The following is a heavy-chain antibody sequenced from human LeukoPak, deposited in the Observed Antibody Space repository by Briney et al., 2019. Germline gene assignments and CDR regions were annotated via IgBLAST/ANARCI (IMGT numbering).Heavy chain of an antibody. CDR2: IIPIFGTA. Sequence: SVKVSCKASGYTFTSYAMNWVRQAPGQGLEWMGGIIPIFGTANYAQKFQGRVTITADESTSTAYMELSSLRSEDTAVYYCARTAQLEVTSNWFDPWGQGTLVTVSS. J-gene: IGHJ5*02. V-gene: IGHV1-69*13. CDR1: GYTFTSYA. D-gene: IGHD6-13*01. CDR3: ARTAQLEVTSNWFDP.